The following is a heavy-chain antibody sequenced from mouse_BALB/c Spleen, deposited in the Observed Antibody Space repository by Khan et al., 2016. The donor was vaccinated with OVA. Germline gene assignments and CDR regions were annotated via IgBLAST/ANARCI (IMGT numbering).Heavy chain of an antibody. V-gene: IGHV9-3-1*01. D-gene: IGHD1-1*01. Sequence: QIQLVQSGPELKQPGETVKISCKASGYTFTNYGMSWVKQAPGKGLKWMGCIKTYTGEPKYDDDFKGRFAFSLETSANTAYLQINNLKTEDTATFDCARTHYGSGYDCAIDYWGQGTSVTVSS. CDR3: ARTHYGSGYDCAIDY. CDR1: GYTFTNYG. J-gene: IGHJ4*01. CDR2: IKTYTGEP.